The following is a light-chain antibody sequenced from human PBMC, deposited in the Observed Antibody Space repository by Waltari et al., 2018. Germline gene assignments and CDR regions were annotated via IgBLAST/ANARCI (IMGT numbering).Light chain of an antibody. CDR2: DVN. CDR3: CSYSRTNIVI. CDR1: STDIGTYSL. V-gene: IGLV2-14*03. J-gene: IGLJ2*01. Sequence: QSALTHPASVSGSPGQSLTIPCTGTSTDIGTYSLVSWYQQRPGQAPNLIIYDVNRRPSGVSLRFSGSKSDNTASLTVSGLQAEDEAEYYCCSYSRTNIVIFGGGTKLTVL.